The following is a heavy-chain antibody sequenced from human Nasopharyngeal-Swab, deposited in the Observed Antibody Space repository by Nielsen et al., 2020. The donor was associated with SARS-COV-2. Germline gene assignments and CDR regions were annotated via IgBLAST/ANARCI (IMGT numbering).Heavy chain of an antibody. CDR3: ARGIVGAIDY. CDR2: IWYDGSNK. D-gene: IGHD1-26*01. J-gene: IGHJ4*02. V-gene: IGHV3-33*01. CDR1: GFTFSSYG. Sequence: GESLKISCAASGFTFSSYGMHWVRQAPGKGLEWVAVIWYDGSNKYYADSVKGRFTISRDNSKNTLYLQMNSLRAEDTAVYYCARGIVGAIDYWGQGTLVTVSS.